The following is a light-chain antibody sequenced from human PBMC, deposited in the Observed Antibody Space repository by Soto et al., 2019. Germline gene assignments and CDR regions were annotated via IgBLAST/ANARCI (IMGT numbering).Light chain of an antibody. CDR2: GAS. J-gene: IGKJ1*01. V-gene: IGKV3-20*01. Sequence: ELVLTQSPGTLSLSPGVSATLPCRSSQNINNNYLAWYQHKPGQAPRLLMFGASSRATGVPDRFSGSGSGTDFTLSVTRLQPEDCAVYYCQQYGSSPWTSGQGTKVDI. CDR1: QNINNNY. CDR3: QQYGSSPWT.